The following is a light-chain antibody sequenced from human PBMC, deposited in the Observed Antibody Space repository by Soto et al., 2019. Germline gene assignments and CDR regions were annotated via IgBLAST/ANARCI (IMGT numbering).Light chain of an antibody. Sequence: QSALTQPPSVSGAPGQGVTISCTGSSSNIGAGHDVHWYQQLPGKAPTLLIYADHNRPSGVPDRFSGSKSGTSASLAIAGLQAEDEADYYCQSYDSSLSAYVFASGTKVTVL. CDR1: SSNIGAGHD. CDR3: QSYDSSLSAYV. J-gene: IGLJ1*01. V-gene: IGLV1-40*01. CDR2: ADH.